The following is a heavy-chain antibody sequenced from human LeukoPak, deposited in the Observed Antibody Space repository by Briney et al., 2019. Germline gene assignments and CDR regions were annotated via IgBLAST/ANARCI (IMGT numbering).Heavy chain of an antibody. D-gene: IGHD3-16*01. V-gene: IGHV3-23*01. Sequence: PGGSLRLSCAASGFTFSSYAMSWVRQAPGKGLEWVSAISGSGGSTYYADSVKGRFTISRGDSKNTLYLQMNSLRAEDTAVYYCASGHYDYVWGSYEPSDYWGQGTLVTVSS. CDR2: ISGSGGST. CDR1: GFTFSSYA. CDR3: ASGHYDYVWGSYEPSDY. J-gene: IGHJ4*02.